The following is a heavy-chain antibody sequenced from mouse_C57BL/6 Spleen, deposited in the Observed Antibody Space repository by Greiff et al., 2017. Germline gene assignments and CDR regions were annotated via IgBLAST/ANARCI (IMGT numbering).Heavy chain of an antibody. CDR2: ISYDGCN. D-gene: IGHD1-1*01. CDR1: GYSITSGYY. J-gene: IGHJ3*01. V-gene: IGHV3-6*01. CDR3: ARGGYYDGSSYWAY. Sequence: EVQLQQSGPGLVKPSQSLSLTCSATGYSITSGYYWNWLRQLPGNKLEWMDYISYDGCNNYNPSLKKRFSITRDKSKNQFFLQLNSVTTEDTATYYCARGGYYDGSSYWAYWGQGTLVTVSA.